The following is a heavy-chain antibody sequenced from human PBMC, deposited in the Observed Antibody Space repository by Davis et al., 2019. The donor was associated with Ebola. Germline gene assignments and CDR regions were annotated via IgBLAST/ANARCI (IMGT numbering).Heavy chain of an antibody. D-gene: IGHD1-20*01. J-gene: IGHJ3*02. CDR3: ASLRRTITGMDDAFDI. CDR2: IYTGDSAT. V-gene: IGHV5-51*01. Sequence: GRSLRLSCKHSGNTFSSHWIAWVRQLPGNGLEWMGIIYTGDSATRYSPSFRGQVTISADKSIKTAYLQWSSLKASDTAMYYCASLRRTITGMDDAFDIWGQGTMVTVSS. CDR1: GNTFSSHW.